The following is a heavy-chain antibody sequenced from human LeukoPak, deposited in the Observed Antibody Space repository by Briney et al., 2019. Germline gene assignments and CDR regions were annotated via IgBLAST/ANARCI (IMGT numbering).Heavy chain of an antibody. CDR3: ARNPDSSSWYPTRYYYGMDV. J-gene: IGHJ6*02. CDR2: ISSSSSTK. V-gene: IGHV3-48*01. Sequence: PGGSLRLSCAASGFTFSSYSMNWVRQAPGKGLEWVSYISSSSSTKYYADSVKGRFTISRDNAKNSRYLQMNSLRAEDTAVDYCARNPDSSSWYPTRYYYGMDVWGQGTTVTVSS. CDR1: GFTFSSYS. D-gene: IGHD6-13*01.